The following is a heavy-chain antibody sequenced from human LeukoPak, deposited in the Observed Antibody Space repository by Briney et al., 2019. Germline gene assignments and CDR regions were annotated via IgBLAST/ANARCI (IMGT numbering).Heavy chain of an antibody. CDR1: GFTFSDSA. D-gene: IGHD3-22*01. CDR2: IKSKTDGGTT. V-gene: IGHV3-15*01. Sequence: GGSLRLSCAASGFTFSDSAMHWVRQAPGKGLEWVGRIKSKTDGGTTDYAAPVKGRFTISRDDSKNTLYLQMNSLKTEDTAVYYCTTGYYYDSSGYYPVPFDYWGQGTLVTVSS. CDR3: TTGYYYDSSGYYPVPFDY. J-gene: IGHJ4*02.